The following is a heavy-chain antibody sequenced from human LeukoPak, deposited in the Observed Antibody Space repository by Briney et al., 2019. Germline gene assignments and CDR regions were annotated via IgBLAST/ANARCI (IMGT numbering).Heavy chain of an antibody. D-gene: IGHD4/OR15-4a*01. Sequence: GASVKVSCKASGYTFTGYYMHWVRQALGQGLEWMGWINPNSGGTNYAQKFQGRVTMTRDTSISTAYMELSRLRSDDTAVYYCARRGLTEWNAFDIWGQGTMVTVSS. CDR2: INPNSGGT. CDR1: GYTFTGYY. V-gene: IGHV1-2*02. CDR3: ARRGLTEWNAFDI. J-gene: IGHJ3*02.